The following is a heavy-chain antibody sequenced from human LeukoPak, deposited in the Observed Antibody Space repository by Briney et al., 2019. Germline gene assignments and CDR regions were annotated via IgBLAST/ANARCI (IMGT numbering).Heavy chain of an antibody. D-gene: IGHD3-22*01. V-gene: IGHV3-21*01. Sequence: GSLRLSCAASGFTFSSYSMNWVRQAPGKGLEWVSSISSSSSYIYYADSVKGRFTISRDNAKNSLYLQMNSLRAEDTAVYYCARVRGYYDSSGSLYFDYWGQGTLVTVSS. CDR2: ISSSSSYI. CDR1: GFTFSSYS. J-gene: IGHJ4*02. CDR3: ARVRGYYDSSGSLYFDY.